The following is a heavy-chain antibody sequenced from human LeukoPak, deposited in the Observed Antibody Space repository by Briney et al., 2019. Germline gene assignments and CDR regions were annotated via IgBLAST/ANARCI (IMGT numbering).Heavy chain of an antibody. CDR3: AKEPTVTQGENYYGMDV. Sequence: GGSLRLSCAASGFTFSSYDMNWVRQAPGKGLEWVAVISYHGSNKYYADSVKGRFTISRDNSKNTLYLQMNSLRAEDTAVYYCAKEPTVTQGENYYGMDVWGQGTTVTVSS. CDR2: ISYHGSNK. J-gene: IGHJ6*02. D-gene: IGHD4-17*01. CDR1: GFTFSSYD. V-gene: IGHV3-30*18.